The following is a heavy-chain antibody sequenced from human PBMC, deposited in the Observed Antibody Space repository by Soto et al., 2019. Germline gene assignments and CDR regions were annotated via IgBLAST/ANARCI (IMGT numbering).Heavy chain of an antibody. CDR2: ITGNGDTT. J-gene: IGHJ5*02. CDR1: GFTFRVYA. Sequence: EVQLLESGGGVVQTGGSLRLSCAASGFTFRVYAMSWVRQAQGRGLEWVSSITGNGDTTYYPDTVKGRFNISRDNSKNSLFLQRDSRRVEDTAVYYCALDRPNYFGSGGCYYKSRGDHWGQGILVTVSS. CDR3: ALDRPNYFGSGGCYYKSRGDH. V-gene: IGHV3-23*01. D-gene: IGHD3-10*01.